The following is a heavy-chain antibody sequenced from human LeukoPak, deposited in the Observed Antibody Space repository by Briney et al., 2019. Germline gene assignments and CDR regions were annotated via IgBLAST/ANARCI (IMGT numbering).Heavy chain of an antibody. J-gene: IGHJ4*02. CDR2: ISYDGSNK. Sequence: PGGSLRLSCAASRFTFSSYGMHWVRQAPGKGLEWVAVISYDGSNKFYADSVKGRFAISRDNSKNTLSLQMNSLRAEDTAVYYCARDRRSSGWYYFDYWGQGTLVSVSS. CDR3: ARDRRSSGWYYFDY. D-gene: IGHD6-19*01. V-gene: IGHV3-33*01. CDR1: RFTFSSYG.